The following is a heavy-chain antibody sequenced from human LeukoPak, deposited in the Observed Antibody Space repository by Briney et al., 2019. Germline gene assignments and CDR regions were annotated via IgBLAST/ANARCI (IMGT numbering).Heavy chain of an antibody. D-gene: IGHD1-7*01. CDR1: GYTFTSYD. J-gene: IGHJ3*02. V-gene: IGHV1-8*01. Sequence: ASVKVSCKASGYTFTSYDINWVRQATGQGLEWMGWMNPNSGNTGYAQKFQGRVTMTRNTSISTAYMELSSLRSEDTAVYYCARSRTNFDAFDIWGQGTMVTVSS. CDR3: ARSRTNFDAFDI. CDR2: MNPNSGNT.